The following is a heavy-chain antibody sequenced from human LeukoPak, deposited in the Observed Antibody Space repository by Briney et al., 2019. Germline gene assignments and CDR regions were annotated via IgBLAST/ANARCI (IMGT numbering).Heavy chain of an antibody. J-gene: IGHJ3*01. CDR1: GGPIRDFY. V-gene: IGHV4-59*08. CDR2: TYYSGST. Sequence: SETLSLTCIVSGGPIRDFYWSWIRLPPGKGLEWIGYTYYSGSTSYNPSLESRVAISVDMSKSQFSLELSSVTAADTAIYYCTRHKRWLQFPDAFDVWGQGTMVTVSS. D-gene: IGHD5-24*01. CDR3: TRHKRWLQFPDAFDV.